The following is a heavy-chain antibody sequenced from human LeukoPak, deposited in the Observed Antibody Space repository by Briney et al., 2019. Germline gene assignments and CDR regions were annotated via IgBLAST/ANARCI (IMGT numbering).Heavy chain of an antibody. J-gene: IGHJ3*02. V-gene: IGHV3-23*01. CDR1: GFTFSSYA. D-gene: IGHD1-7*01. CDR2: ISGSGGST. CDR3: AKDQLRGEAFDI. Sequence: QPGGSLRRSCAASGFTFSSYAMSWVRQAPGKGLEWVSAISGSGGSTYYADSVKGRFTISRDNSKNTLYLQMNSLRAEDTAVYYCAKDQLRGEAFDIWGQGTMVTVSS.